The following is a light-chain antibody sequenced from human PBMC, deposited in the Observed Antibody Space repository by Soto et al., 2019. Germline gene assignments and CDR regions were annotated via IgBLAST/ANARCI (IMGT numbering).Light chain of an antibody. J-gene: IGKJ2*01. CDR3: RQGHDWPLT. CDR2: GVS. Sequence: EIVMTQSPATLSVSPGERATLSCRASQSISGELAWYQQKPCQPPRLLIYGVSTRATGVPARFSGSGSGSDVTLIISGMQSEDFAVYYCRQGHDWPLTFGQGTRLDI. CDR1: QSISGE. V-gene: IGKV3-15*01.